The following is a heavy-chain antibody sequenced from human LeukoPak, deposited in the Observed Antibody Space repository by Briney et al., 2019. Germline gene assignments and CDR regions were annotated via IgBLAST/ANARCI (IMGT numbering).Heavy chain of an antibody. CDR3: ARARARDAFDI. J-gene: IGHJ3*02. Sequence: SQTLSLTCTVSGGSISYYYWSWIRQPPGKGLEWIGYSYYSGSTNYNPSLKSRVTISVDTSKNQFSLKLSSVTAADTAVYYCARARARDAFDIWGQGTMVTVSS. CDR1: GGSISYYY. CDR2: SYYSGST. V-gene: IGHV4-59*01. D-gene: IGHD5-12*01.